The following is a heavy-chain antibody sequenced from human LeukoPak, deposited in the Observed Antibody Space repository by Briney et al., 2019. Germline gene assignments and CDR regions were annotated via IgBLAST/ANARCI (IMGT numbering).Heavy chain of an antibody. Sequence: ASVKVSCKVSGYTLTELSMHWVRQAPGKGLEWMGGFDPEDGETIYAQKFQGRVTMTEDTSTDTAYMELSSLGSEDTAVYYCATDLYYYDSSGYPEATAPVSWGQGTLVTVSS. CDR3: ATDLYYYDSSGYPEATAPVS. V-gene: IGHV1-24*01. D-gene: IGHD3-22*01. CDR1: GYTLTELS. CDR2: FDPEDGET. J-gene: IGHJ4*02.